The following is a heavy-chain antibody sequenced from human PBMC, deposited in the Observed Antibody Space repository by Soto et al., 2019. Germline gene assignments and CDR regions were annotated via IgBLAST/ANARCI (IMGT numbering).Heavy chain of an antibody. CDR2: INAGNGNT. D-gene: IGHD2-2*01. CDR1: GYTFSAYA. J-gene: IGHJ5*02. CDR3: ARDPAGYCSSANCYLFWFDP. V-gene: IGHV1-3*01. Sequence: ASVKVSCKASGYTFSAYAMHWVRQAPGQRLEWMGWINAGNGNTKYSQKFQGRVTIIRDTSASTAYMELSSLRSEDTAVYYCARDPAGYCSSANCYLFWFDPWGQGTLVTVSS.